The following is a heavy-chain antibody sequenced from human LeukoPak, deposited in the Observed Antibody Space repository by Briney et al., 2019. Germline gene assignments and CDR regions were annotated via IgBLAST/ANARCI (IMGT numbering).Heavy chain of an antibody. CDR2: SSAY. CDR1: GYTFTSYG. Sequence: GASVKVSCKASGYTFTSYGISWVRQAPGQGLEWMGWSSAYAQKFQGRVTMTTDTSTSTAYMALRSLRSDETAVYYCARRFNYYDSSGYYEGFYFDYWGQGTLVTVSS. J-gene: IGHJ4*02. CDR3: ARRFNYYDSSGYYEGFYFDY. D-gene: IGHD3-22*01. V-gene: IGHV1-18*01.